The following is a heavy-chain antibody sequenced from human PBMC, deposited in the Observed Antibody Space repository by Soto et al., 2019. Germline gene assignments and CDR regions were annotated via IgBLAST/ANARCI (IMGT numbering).Heavy chain of an antibody. J-gene: IGHJ4*02. V-gene: IGHV3-23*01. CDR2: ITGGGETT. Sequence: QLLESGGGLVQPGGSQRLSCAASGFAFNKYVMTWVRQPPGKGLEWVSGITGGGETTYYAESVKGRFTISRDNSKNTLFLQMKSPRADDTAVYFCAKDQSRGTTLSYPDFWCQGTLVIVPP. CDR3: AKDQSRGTTLSYPDF. D-gene: IGHD3-16*01. CDR1: GFAFNKYV.